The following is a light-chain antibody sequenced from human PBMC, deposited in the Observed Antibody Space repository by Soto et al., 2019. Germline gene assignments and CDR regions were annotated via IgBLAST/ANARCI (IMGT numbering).Light chain of an antibody. Sequence: DIQITQSPSTLSGSVGDGATITCRASQGISNYLAWYQQKPGTVPKLLIYAASTLQSGVPSRFSGSGSGTDFTLTISSLQPEDVATYYCQKCGVAPFTFGGGTKVDIK. CDR1: QGISNY. CDR2: AAS. V-gene: IGKV1-27*01. CDR3: QKCGVAPFT. J-gene: IGKJ4*01.